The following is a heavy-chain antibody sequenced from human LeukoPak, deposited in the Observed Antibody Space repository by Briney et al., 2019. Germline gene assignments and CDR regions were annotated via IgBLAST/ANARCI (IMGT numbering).Heavy chain of an antibody. J-gene: IGHJ2*01. D-gene: IGHD1-26*01. Sequence: QAGGSLRLSCAASGFTFSSYAMSWVRQAPGKGLEWVSAISGSGGSTYYADSVKGRFTISRDDAKNSLYLQMNSLRAEDTAVYYCVGGALGYNWYFDLWGRGTQVTVSS. CDR1: GFTFSSYA. CDR2: ISGSGGST. V-gene: IGHV3-23*01. CDR3: VGGALGYNWYFDL.